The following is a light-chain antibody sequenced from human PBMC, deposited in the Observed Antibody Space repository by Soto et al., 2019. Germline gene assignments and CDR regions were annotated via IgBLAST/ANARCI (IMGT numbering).Light chain of an antibody. Sequence: QSALTQPRSVSGSPGQSVTISCTGTSSDVGAHNYVSWYQQHPGKAPKLILYDVTKRPSGVPDRFAGSKSGNTASLTISGLQAEDEADYHCCSYAGSYFFVFGTGTKVTVL. J-gene: IGLJ1*01. CDR1: SSDVGAHNY. CDR2: DVT. CDR3: CSYAGSYFFV. V-gene: IGLV2-11*01.